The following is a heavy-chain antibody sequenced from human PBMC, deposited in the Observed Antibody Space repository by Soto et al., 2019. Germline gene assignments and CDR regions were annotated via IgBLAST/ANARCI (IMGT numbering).Heavy chain of an antibody. D-gene: IGHD3-22*01. CDR1: GFTFSTYA. CDR2: ISYSGRNK. J-gene: IGHJ4*02. Sequence: PGGSLRLSCTAPGFTFSTYAMHWVRQAPGKGLEWVALISYSGRNKYYTDSVKGRFTISRDNSENTLYLQMDSLGAEDTAIYYCARTPETGGYYYYFDYWGQGTMVTVYS. CDR3: ARTPETGGYYYYFDY. V-gene: IGHV3-30*04.